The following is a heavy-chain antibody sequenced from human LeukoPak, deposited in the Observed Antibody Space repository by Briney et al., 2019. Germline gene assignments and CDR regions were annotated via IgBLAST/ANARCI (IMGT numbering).Heavy chain of an antibody. D-gene: IGHD4-23*01. V-gene: IGHV3-48*02. CDR1: GSTFSSYS. J-gene: IGHJ5*02. CDR3: ARDSRSGGPTFWFDQ. CDR2: ITGSSSPI. Sequence: GGSLRPSCAASGSTFSSYSMNWVRQAPGKGLEWISYITGSSSPIVYADSVRGRFTISRDNAKNSLYLQMINLRDEDTAVYYCARDSRSGGPTFWFDQWGQGTLVTVSS.